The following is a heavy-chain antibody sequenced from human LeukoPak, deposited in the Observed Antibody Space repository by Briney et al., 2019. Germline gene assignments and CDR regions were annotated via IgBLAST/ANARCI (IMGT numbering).Heavy chain of an antibody. D-gene: IGHD2-21*01. J-gene: IGHJ4*02. Sequence: GGSLRLSCAASGVTFSSCWMHWGRQAPGKGLVWVSRINNDWSSTSYADSVKGRFTISRDNATNTLYLQINSLRAEDTAVYYCARDDSRGFAYWGQGTLVTVSS. CDR1: GVTFSSCW. CDR3: ARDDSRGFAY. CDR2: INNDWSST. V-gene: IGHV3-74*01.